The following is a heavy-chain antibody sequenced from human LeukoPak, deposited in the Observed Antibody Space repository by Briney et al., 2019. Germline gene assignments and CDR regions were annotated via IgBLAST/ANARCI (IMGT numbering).Heavy chain of an antibody. V-gene: IGHV4-34*01. CDR1: GGSFSGYY. J-gene: IGHJ4*02. CDR2: INHSGST. Sequence: SETLSLTCAVYGGSFSGYYWSWIRQPPGKGLEWIGEINHSGSTNYNPSLKSRVTISVDTSKNQFSLKLSSVTAADTAVYYCARETRGIAAAGTGRYFDYWGQGTLVTVSS. D-gene: IGHD6-13*01. CDR3: ARETRGIAAAGTGRYFDY.